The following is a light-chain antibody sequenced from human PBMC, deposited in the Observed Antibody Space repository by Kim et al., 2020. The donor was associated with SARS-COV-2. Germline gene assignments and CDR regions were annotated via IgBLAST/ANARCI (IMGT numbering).Light chain of an antibody. CDR3: QQRTTWLT. V-gene: IGKV3-11*01. CDR1: QSVGSY. CDR2: DAS. Sequence: SVSPGERATLSCRASQSVGSYLAWYQQKPGQAPRLIMYDASSRAPGIPARFSGSGSVTDFTLTIYSLEPEDAAVYYCQQRTTWLTFGGGTRVEIK. J-gene: IGKJ4*01.